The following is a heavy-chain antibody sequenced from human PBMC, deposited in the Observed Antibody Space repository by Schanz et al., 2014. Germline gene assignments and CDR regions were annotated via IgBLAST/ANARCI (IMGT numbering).Heavy chain of an antibody. D-gene: IGHD3-10*01. CDR2: ISSNGGST. CDR1: GFTFSSYS. J-gene: IGHJ4*02. V-gene: IGHV3-64*04. CDR3: AKDLHSNSGNYYSYYFDS. Sequence: VQLLESGGGLAQPGGSLRLSCAASGFTFSSYSMYWVRQAPGKGLEYVSVISSNGGSTDFADSVKARFTISRDNSKNSVSLQMDSLRPEDTAVYFCAKDLHSNSGNYYSYYFDSWGPGALVTVSS.